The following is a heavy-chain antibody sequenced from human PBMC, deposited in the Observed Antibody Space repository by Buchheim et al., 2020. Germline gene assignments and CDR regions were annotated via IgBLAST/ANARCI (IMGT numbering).Heavy chain of an antibody. D-gene: IGHD3-3*01. V-gene: IGHV4-59*08. CDR1: GGSISSYY. Sequence: QVQLQESGPGLVKPSETLSLTCTVSGGSISSYYWSWIRQPPGKGLEWLGYIHYSGSTNYHPSLKSRVTISVDTSKNQFSLKLSSVTAADTAVYYCARSSGYYTPFDYWGQGTL. CDR2: IHYSGST. J-gene: IGHJ4*02. CDR3: ARSSGYYTPFDY.